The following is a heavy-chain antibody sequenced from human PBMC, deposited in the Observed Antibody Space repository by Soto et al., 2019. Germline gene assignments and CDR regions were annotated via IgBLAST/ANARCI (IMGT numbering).Heavy chain of an antibody. CDR3: ARVVAAWKIGDSETFFDF. J-gene: IGHJ4*02. V-gene: IGHV1-18*01. Sequence: QVQLVQSGAEVKKPGASVRVFCKSSGYTFNTYGINWLRQAPGQGLEWMGWISTHTGDGNYAQRFQGRVTLTADTSTSTVYMDLRSLRSDDTAVYYCARVVAAWKIGDSETFFDFWGQGTQVTVSS. CDR1: GYTFNTYG. CDR2: ISTHTGDG. D-gene: IGHD3-10*01.